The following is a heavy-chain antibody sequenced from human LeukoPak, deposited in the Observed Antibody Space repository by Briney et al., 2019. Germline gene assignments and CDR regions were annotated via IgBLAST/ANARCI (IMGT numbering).Heavy chain of an antibody. V-gene: IGHV1-18*01. Sequence: ASVKVSCKASGYTFTSYGISWGRQAPGQGLEWMGWISAYNGNTNYAQKLQGRVTMTTDTSTSTAYMELRSLRSDDTAVYYCARAFHQSLTSRKNYYSYYMAVWGKGTTVTVSS. CDR2: ISAYNGNT. CDR1: GYTFTSYG. D-gene: IGHD1-1*01. J-gene: IGHJ6*03. CDR3: ARAFHQSLTSRKNYYSYYMAV.